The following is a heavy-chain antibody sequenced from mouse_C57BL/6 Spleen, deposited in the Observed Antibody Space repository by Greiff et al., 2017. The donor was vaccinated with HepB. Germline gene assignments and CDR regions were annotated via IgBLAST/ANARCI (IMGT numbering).Heavy chain of an antibody. J-gene: IGHJ3*01. D-gene: IGHD4-1*01. V-gene: IGHV1-52*01. CDR1: GYTFTSYW. CDR2: IDPSDSET. CDR3: AREETWGGNGGFAY. Sequence: QVQLQQPGAELVRPGSSVKLSCKASGYTFTSYWMHWVKQRPIQGLEWIGNIDPSDSETHYNQKFKDKATLTVDKSSSTAYMQLSSLTSEDSAVYYCAREETWGGNGGFAYWGQGTLVTVSA.